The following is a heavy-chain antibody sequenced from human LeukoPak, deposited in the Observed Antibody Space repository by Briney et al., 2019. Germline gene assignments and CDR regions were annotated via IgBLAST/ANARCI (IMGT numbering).Heavy chain of an antibody. CDR2: IYHSGIT. Sequence: SETLSLTCTVSGYSVRSGFYWGWIRPPPGKGLEWIGNIYHSGITYYTPSLKSRVTISVDTSKNHFYLKLSSVTAADTAVYYCARAVGSFDWLPLFDFWGQGALVTVSS. V-gene: IGHV4-38-2*02. D-gene: IGHD3-9*01. CDR3: ARAVGSFDWLPLFDF. CDR1: GYSVRSGFY. J-gene: IGHJ4*02.